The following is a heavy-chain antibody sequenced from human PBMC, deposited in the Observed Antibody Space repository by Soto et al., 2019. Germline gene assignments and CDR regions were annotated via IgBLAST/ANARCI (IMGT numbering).Heavy chain of an antibody. Sequence: QVQLQESGPGLVKPSQTLSLTCTVSGGSISSGDYYWSWIRQPPGKGLEWIGYIYYSGSTDYNPSLKSRVTISRDTSKNQFSLKVNSMTAADTAVYYCARVLPYGDHVTDYWGQGTLVTVSS. J-gene: IGHJ4*02. CDR1: GGSISSGDYY. V-gene: IGHV4-30-4*01. CDR2: IYYSGST. CDR3: ARVLPYGDHVTDY. D-gene: IGHD4-17*01.